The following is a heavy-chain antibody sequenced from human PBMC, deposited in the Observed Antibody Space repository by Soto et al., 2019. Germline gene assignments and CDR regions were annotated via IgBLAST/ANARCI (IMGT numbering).Heavy chain of an antibody. CDR3: ARGRYGDY. V-gene: IGHV1-18*01. CDR1: GYAFTTYG. CDR2: NSAHNGNT. Sequence: QVHLVQSGAEVKKPGASVKVSCKGSGYAFTTYGITWVRQAPGQGLEWMGWNSAHNGNTNYAQKLQGRVTVTRDTSTSTAYMELRSRRSDDTAVYYCARGRYGDYWGQGALVTVSS. D-gene: IGHD1-1*01. J-gene: IGHJ4*02.